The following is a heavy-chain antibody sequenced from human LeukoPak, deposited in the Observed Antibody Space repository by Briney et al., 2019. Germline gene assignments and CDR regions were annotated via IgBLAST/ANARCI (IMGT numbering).Heavy chain of an antibody. D-gene: IGHD1-26*01. J-gene: IGHJ1*01. V-gene: IGHV3-23*01. CDR3: AKEAGSYYELHFQH. CDR1: GLIFSSYA. Sequence: GGSLRLSCAVSGLIFSSYAVRWVRQARGGGVVWVSAISGSGGSTYYADSVKGRFTIYRDNSKNTLYLQMNSLRAEDTAVYYCAKEAGSYYELHFQHWGQGTLVTVSS. CDR2: ISGSGGST.